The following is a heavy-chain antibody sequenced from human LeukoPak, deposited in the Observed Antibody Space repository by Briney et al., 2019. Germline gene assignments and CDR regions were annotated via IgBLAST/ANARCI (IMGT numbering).Heavy chain of an antibody. CDR1: GFSVTTNY. J-gene: IGHJ4*02. D-gene: IGHD3-22*01. V-gene: IGHV3-66*01. CDR2: IYAGGNT. Sequence: PGGSLRLSCAASGFSVTTNYMSWVRQAPGQGLEWVSLIYAGGNTFYADSVKGRFTISRDNSKNTLHLQMNSLRAEDTAVYYCARKQDNSGGYYRSYYFDYWGQGTLVTVSS. CDR3: ARKQDNSGGYYRSYYFDY.